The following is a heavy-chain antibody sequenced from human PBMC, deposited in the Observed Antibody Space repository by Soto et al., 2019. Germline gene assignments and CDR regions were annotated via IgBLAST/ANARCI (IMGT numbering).Heavy chain of an antibody. CDR3: ARGELLLRRYYYGMDV. J-gene: IGHJ6*02. CDR2: IIPIFGTA. Sequence: ASVKVSCKASGGTSSSYAISWVRQAPGQGLEWMGGIIPIFGTANYAQKFQGRVTITADESTSTAYMELSSLRSEDTAVYYCARGELLLRRYYYGMDVWGQGTTVTVSS. V-gene: IGHV1-69*13. CDR1: GGTSSSYA. D-gene: IGHD3-22*01.